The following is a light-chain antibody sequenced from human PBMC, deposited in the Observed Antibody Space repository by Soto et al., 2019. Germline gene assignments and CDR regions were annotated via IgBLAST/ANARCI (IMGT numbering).Light chain of an antibody. V-gene: IGKV3-15*01. CDR3: RQYNYWPGT. CDR2: GAS. CDR1: QSVSNN. J-gene: IGKJ1*01. Sequence: EIVMTQSPATLSVSPGERATLSCRASQSVSNNLAWYQHKPGQAPRLLICGASTRAPDISGRFSGSGSGAEFTLPLRSLQSGDFAVYFFRQYNYWPGTFGQGTKVEIK.